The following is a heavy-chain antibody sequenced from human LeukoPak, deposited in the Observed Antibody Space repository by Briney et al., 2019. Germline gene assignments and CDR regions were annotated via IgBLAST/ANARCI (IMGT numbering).Heavy chain of an antibody. CDR2: ISYDGSNK. CDR1: GFTFSSYA. CDR3: ARSGMETGYSSSWHFDY. J-gene: IGHJ4*02. Sequence: GGSLRLSCAASGFTFSSYAMHWVRQAPGKGLEWVAVISYDGSNKYYADSVKGRFTISRDNSKNTLYLQMNSLRAEDTAVYYCARSGMETGYSSSWHFDYWGQGTLVTVSS. D-gene: IGHD6-13*01. V-gene: IGHV3-30-3*01.